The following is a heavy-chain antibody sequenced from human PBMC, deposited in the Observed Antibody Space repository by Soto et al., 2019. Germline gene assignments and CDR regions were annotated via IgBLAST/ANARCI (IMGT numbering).Heavy chain of an antibody. CDR2: VSSFGNT. Sequence: RLQESGPGLVRPSETLSLTCNLSGGSISDDSYYWAWIRQPPGGVLEWIGSVSSFGNTYYNPSLKSRVSISIHTSRKHFSLNLKSVSAADTAVYHCVRHGNAYKQGFAPWGQGTLVIVSS. V-gene: IGHV4-39*01. CDR1: GGSISDDSYY. CDR3: VRHGNAYKQGFAP. D-gene: IGHD1-1*01. J-gene: IGHJ5*02.